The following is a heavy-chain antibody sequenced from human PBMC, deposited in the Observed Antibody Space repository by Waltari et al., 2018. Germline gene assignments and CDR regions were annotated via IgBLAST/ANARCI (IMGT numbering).Heavy chain of an antibody. CDR3: ARGEYDFAWGCSWDV. CDR1: GGTPSGNS. V-gene: IGHV1-69*05. J-gene: IGHJ6*04. Sequence: QDQLVQSGAEVQKTGSSVKVSCTVPGGTPSGNSLHWVRQDHGQGLEWVGGLITILGKIDLAQKFQGRGSITTDESTDTAYMELSSLTNEDTGVYYCARGEYDFAWGCSWDVWGKGTTVTVSS. CDR2: LITILGKI. D-gene: IGHD3-3*01.